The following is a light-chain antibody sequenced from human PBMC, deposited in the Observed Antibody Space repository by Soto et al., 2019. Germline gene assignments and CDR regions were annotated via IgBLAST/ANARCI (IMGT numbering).Light chain of an antibody. CDR1: QSVSSSY. V-gene: IGKV3-20*01. J-gene: IGKJ2*01. CDR2: GAS. CDR3: QRHGSSARPST. Sequence: EIVLTQSPGTLSLSPGERATLSCRASQSVSSSYLAWYQQKPGQAPRLLIYGASSTTTGIPVRFSCSGSGTDFTLTISSLEPEAFALYYCQRHGSSARPSTFGQGTKLEIK.